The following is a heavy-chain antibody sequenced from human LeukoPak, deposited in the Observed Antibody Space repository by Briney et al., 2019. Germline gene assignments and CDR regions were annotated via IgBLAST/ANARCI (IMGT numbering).Heavy chain of an antibody. CDR3: ARGRGVATTNIDY. D-gene: IGHD5-12*01. CDR1: GGSFSGYY. V-gene: IGHV4-34*01. CDR2: INHSGST. J-gene: IGHJ4*02. Sequence: SETLSLTCAVYGGSFSGYYWSWIRQPPGKGLEWIGEINHSGSTNYNPSLKSRVTISVDTSKNQFSLKLSSVTAADTAVYYCARGRGVATTNIDYWGQRTLVTVSS.